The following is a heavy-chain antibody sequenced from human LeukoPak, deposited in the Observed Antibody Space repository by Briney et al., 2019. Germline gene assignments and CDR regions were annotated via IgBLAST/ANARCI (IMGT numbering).Heavy chain of an antibody. CDR2: IYYSGST. J-gene: IGHJ4*02. D-gene: IGHD4-17*01. Sequence: SETLSLTCAVYGGSFSGYYWSWIRQPRGKGLEWIGSIYYSGSTYYNPSLKSRVTISVDTSKNQFSLKLSSVTAADTAVYYCARVPTVTFFDYWGQGTLVTVSS. CDR3: ARVPTVTFFDY. V-gene: IGHV4-34*01. CDR1: GGSFSGYY.